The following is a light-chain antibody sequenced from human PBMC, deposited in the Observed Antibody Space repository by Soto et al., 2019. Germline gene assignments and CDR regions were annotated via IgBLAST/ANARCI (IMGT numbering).Light chain of an antibody. CDR2: AAS. CDR1: QGISSF. J-gene: IGKJ5*01. V-gene: IGKV1-9*01. CDR3: QQLESYPIT. Sequence: QFTQSPSSLSASVGDRVTITCRASQGISSFLAWYQQEPGRAPKLLIYAASTLQTGVPSRFRGGGSGTDLTITISSLKPEDGATYEGQQLESYPITFCQGTRLEIK.